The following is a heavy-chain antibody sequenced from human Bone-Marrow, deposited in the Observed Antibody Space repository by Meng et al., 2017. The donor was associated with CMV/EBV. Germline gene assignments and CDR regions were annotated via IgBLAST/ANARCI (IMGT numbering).Heavy chain of an antibody. J-gene: IGHJ4*02. Sequence: GGSLRLSCAAPGFTFSSYSINWFRQAPGKGLEWVSYISSSSSTIYYADSVKGRFTISRDNAKNSLYLKMNSLRAEDTAVYDSARGGRVPRRLVYCTNGVCSIFYYWGQGTLVTVSA. CDR3: ARGGRVPRRLVYCTNGVCSIFYY. CDR2: ISSSSSTI. V-gene: IGHV3-48*04. CDR1: GFTFSSYS. D-gene: IGHD2-8*01.